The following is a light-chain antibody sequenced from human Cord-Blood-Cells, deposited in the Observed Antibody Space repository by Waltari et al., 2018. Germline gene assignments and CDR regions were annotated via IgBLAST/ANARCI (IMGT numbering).Light chain of an antibody. CDR2: AAS. J-gene: IGKJ5*01. CDR3: QQSYSTPIT. Sequence: DIQMTQSPSSLSASVGGRVTITCRASQSISSYLNWYQQKPGKAPKPLIYAASSLQSGVPSRFSGSGSGTDFTLTISSLQPEDFATYYCQQSYSTPITFGQGTRLEIK. CDR1: QSISSY. V-gene: IGKV1-39*01.